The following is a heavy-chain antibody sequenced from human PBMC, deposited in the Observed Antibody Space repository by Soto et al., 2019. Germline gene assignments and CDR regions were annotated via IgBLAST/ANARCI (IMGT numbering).Heavy chain of an antibody. V-gene: IGHV3-11*01. Sequence: PGGSLRLSCAASGFTFSDYYMSWIRQAPGKGLEWVSYISSSGSTIYYADSVKGRFTISRDNAKNSLYLQMNSLRAEDTAVYYCARGLYCSSTSCPYYYYGMDVWGQGTTVTVSS. J-gene: IGHJ6*02. CDR3: ARGLYCSSTSCPYYYYGMDV. CDR2: ISSSGSTI. D-gene: IGHD2-2*01. CDR1: GFTFSDYY.